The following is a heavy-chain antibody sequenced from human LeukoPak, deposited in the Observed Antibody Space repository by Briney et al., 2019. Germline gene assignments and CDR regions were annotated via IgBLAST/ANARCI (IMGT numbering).Heavy chain of an antibody. D-gene: IGHD3-16*01. J-gene: IGHJ4*02. CDR3: ARHGGTHKSDYFDY. CDR1: GGSISSGGYY. Sequence: SETLSLTCTVSGGSISSGGYYWSWIRQHPGKGLEWIGYIYYSGSTNYNPSLKSRLTISVDTSKNQFSLKLTSLTAADTAVYYCARHGGTHKSDYFDYWGQGTLVTVSS. V-gene: IGHV4-61*08. CDR2: IYYSGST.